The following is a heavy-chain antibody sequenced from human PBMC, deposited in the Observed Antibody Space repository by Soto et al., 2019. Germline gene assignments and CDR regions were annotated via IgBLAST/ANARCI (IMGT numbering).Heavy chain of an antibody. Sequence: SSETLSLTCAVYGGSFSGHYWSWIRQPPGKGLEWIGEINHSGHTNYNPSLKSRVTLSVDTPKNQFSLKLSSVTAADTAVYYCARAPISESWIQPWFDLWGQGILVTVSS. CDR1: GGSFSGHY. V-gene: IGHV4-34*01. D-gene: IGHD5-18*01. CDR2: INHSGHT. CDR3: ARAPISESWIQPWFDL. J-gene: IGHJ5*02.